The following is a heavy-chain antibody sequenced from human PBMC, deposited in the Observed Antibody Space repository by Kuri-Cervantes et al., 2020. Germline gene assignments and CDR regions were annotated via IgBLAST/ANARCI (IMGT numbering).Heavy chain of an antibody. CDR3: ARDGAYYDFWSGYHNNWFDP. Sequence: GGSLRLSCAASGFTFSSNSMNWVRQAPGKGLEWVSSISSSSSYIYYADSVKGRFTISRDNAKNSLYLQMNSLRAEDTAVYYCARDGAYYDFWSGYHNNWFDPWGQGTLVTVSS. CDR2: ISSSSSYI. V-gene: IGHV3-21*01. J-gene: IGHJ5*02. CDR1: GFTFSSNS. D-gene: IGHD3-3*01.